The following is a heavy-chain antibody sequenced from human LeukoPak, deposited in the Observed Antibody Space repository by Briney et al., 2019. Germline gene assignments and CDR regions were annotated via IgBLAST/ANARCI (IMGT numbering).Heavy chain of an antibody. Sequence: GGSLRLSCAPSVFTFDDYGMSSVRQPPGKGLEWVSGINCNAGSTGYADSVKGRFTISRDNAKNSLYLQMNSLRAEDTALYYCARSCGFGVVTYYFDYWGQGTLVTVSS. CDR2: INCNAGST. CDR3: ARSCGFGVVTYYFDY. CDR1: VFTFDDYG. J-gene: IGHJ4*02. D-gene: IGHD3-3*01. V-gene: IGHV3-20*04.